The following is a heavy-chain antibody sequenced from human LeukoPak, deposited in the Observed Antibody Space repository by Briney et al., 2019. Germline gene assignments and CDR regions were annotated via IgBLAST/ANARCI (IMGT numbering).Heavy chain of an antibody. CDR2: IYYSGST. J-gene: IGHJ2*01. Sequence: KTSETLSLTCTVSGGSISSYYWSWVRQPPGKGLEWIGYIYYSGSTNYNPSLKSRVTISVDTSKNQFSLKLSSVTAADTAVYYCARESREAASGTYWYFDLWGRGTLVTVSS. D-gene: IGHD6-13*01. V-gene: IGHV4-59*01. CDR3: ARESREAASGTYWYFDL. CDR1: GGSISSYY.